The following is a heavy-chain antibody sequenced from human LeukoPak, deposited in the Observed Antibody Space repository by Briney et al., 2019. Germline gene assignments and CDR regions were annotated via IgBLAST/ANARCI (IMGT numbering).Heavy chain of an antibody. J-gene: IGHJ3*02. CDR2: IRYDGSNK. Sequence: GGSLRLSCAASGFTFSSYGMHWVRQAPGKGLEWVAFIRYDGSNKYYADSVKGRFTISRDNSKNTLYLQMNSLRAEDTAVYYCARDVPSAPTVPGAFDIWGQGTMVTVSS. CDR1: GFTFSSYG. V-gene: IGHV3-30*02. CDR3: ARDVPSAPTVPGAFDI. D-gene: IGHD1-1*01.